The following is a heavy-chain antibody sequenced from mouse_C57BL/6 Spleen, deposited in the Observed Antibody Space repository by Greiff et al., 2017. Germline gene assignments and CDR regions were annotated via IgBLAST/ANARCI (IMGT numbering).Heavy chain of an antibody. CDR2: IHPSDSDT. D-gene: IGHD1-1*01. CDR3: ARGYYGRERGFDY. J-gene: IGHJ2*01. CDR1: GYTFTSYW. V-gene: IGHV1-74*01. Sequence: QVQLKQPGAELVKPGASVKVSCKASGYTFTSYWMHWVKQRPGQGLEWIGRIHPSDSDTNYNQKFKGKATLTVDTSSSTAYMQLSSLTSEDSAVYYCARGYYGRERGFDYWGQGTTLTVSS.